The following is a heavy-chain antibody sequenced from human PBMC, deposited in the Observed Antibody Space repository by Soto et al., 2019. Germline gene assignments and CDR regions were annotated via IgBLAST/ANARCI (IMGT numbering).Heavy chain of an antibody. D-gene: IGHD3-22*01. CDR2: IKQDGSEK. V-gene: IGHV3-7*01. Sequence: EVQLVESGGGLVQPGGSLRLSCAASGFTFSSYWMSWVRQAPGKGLEWVANIKQDGSEKYYVDSVKGRFTISRDNAKNSLYLQMNSLRAEDTAVYYCARDAAPYYYDSSGYYYHWGQGTLVTVSS. CDR1: GFTFSSYW. J-gene: IGHJ5*02. CDR3: ARDAAPYYYDSSGYYYH.